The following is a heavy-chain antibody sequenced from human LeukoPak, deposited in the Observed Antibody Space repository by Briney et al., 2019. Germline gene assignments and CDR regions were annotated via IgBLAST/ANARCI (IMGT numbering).Heavy chain of an antibody. CDR1: GASISRDW. CDR2: IYHTGRT. D-gene: IGHD3-22*01. CDR3: ARDWGYYYDSSGSATTWHDLDI. J-gene: IGHJ3*02. Sequence: PSETLSLTCAVSGASISRDWWSWVRQPPGKGLEWIGEIYHTGRTNYNPSLKSRVTISVDTSKNQFSLKLSSVTAADTAVYYCARDWGYYYDSSGSATTWHDLDIWGQGTMVTVSS. V-gene: IGHV4-4*02.